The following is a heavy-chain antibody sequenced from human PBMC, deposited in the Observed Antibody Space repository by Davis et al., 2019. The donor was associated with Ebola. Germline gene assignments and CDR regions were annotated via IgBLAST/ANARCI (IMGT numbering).Heavy chain of an antibody. Sequence: PGGSLRLSCAASGFTFSRYAMHWVRQALGKGLEWVAIISYDGSNQYYAVSVEGRFPISRDNSKNTLYLQMNSLRTEDTAVYYCAREGPERAFDIWGQGTMVTVSS. V-gene: IGHV3-30*04. CDR1: GFTFSRYA. D-gene: IGHD1-1*01. J-gene: IGHJ3*02. CDR2: ISYDGSNQ. CDR3: AREGPERAFDI.